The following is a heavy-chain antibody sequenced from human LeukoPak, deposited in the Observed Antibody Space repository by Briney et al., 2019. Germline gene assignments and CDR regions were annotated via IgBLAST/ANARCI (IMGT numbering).Heavy chain of an antibody. D-gene: IGHD1-26*01. Sequence: PGGSLRLSCPASGFTVSSNYMSWVRQAPWKGLEWVSAIYSSGSTYYADCVQGGFTISRDNSKNTLYLQMNSLRAEDTGVYYCARDRAWLVGDYYMDVWGKGTTVTVSS. CDR2: IYSSGST. CDR1: GFTVSSNY. J-gene: IGHJ6*03. CDR3: ARDRAWLVGDYYMDV. V-gene: IGHV3-53*01.